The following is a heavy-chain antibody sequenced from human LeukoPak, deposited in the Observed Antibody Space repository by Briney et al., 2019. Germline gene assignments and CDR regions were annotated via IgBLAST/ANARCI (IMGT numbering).Heavy chain of an antibody. V-gene: IGHV1-2*02. CDR3: ARVRGDSSWYGLDY. Sequence: ASVKVSCKTSGYTFTGYYIHWVRQAPGQGLGCMGWINPDSGGTNYAQKFQGRVTMTRDTSISAGYMELSGLRPDDTAVFYCARVRGDSSWYGLDYWGQGTLVSVSS. CDR1: GYTFTGYY. D-gene: IGHD6-13*01. J-gene: IGHJ4*02. CDR2: INPDSGGT.